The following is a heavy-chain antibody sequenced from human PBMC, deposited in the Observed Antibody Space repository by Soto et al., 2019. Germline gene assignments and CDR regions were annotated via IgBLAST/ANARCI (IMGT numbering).Heavy chain of an antibody. V-gene: IGHV3-33*01. J-gene: IGHJ6*02. D-gene: IGHD6-13*01. Sequence: QVQLVESGGGVVQPGRSLRLSCAASGFTFSSYGMHWVRQAPGKGLEWVAVIWYDGSNKYYADSVKGRFTISRDNSKNTLYLQMNSLRAEDMAVYYCARWVAAAVGGMDVWGQGTTVTVSS. CDR1: GFTFSSYG. CDR2: IWYDGSNK. CDR3: ARWVAAAVGGMDV.